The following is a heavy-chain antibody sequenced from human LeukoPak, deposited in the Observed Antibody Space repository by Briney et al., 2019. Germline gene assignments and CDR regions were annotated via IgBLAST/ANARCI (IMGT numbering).Heavy chain of an antibody. Sequence: SETLSLTCTVSGGSISSGDYYWSWIRQPPGKGLEWIGYIYYSGSTYYNPSLKSRVTISVDTSKNQFSLKLSSVTAADTAVYYCARDVGSGWFRRPFDYWGQGTLVTVSS. V-gene: IGHV4-30-4*08. CDR2: IYYSGST. CDR3: ARDVGSGWFRRPFDY. D-gene: IGHD6-19*01. J-gene: IGHJ4*02. CDR1: GGSISSGDYY.